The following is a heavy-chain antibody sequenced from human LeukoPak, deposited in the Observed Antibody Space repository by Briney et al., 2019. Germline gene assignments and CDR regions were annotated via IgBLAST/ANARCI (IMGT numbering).Heavy chain of an antibody. D-gene: IGHD3-3*01. V-gene: IGHV1-2*02. CDR2: INPHTGAA. CDR1: VYTFIKNY. J-gene: IGHJ4*02. CDR3: ARGKSGYSP. Sequence: ASVNVSCTGSVYTFIKNYIHWVRQAPGQGLEWMGLINPHTGAANYSQKFQGRVTMTRDTSISTAYMHLTRLKFDDTAVYYCARGKSGYSPWGQGTPVTVSS.